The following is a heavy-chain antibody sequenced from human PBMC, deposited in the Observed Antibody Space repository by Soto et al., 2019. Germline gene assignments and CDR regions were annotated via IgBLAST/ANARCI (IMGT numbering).Heavy chain of an antibody. D-gene: IGHD2-2*01. Sequence: QVQLQESGPGLVKPSGTLSLTCAVSGGSISSSNWWSWVRQPPGKRLEWIGEIYHSGSTNYNPSLKSRVTISVDKSKNQFSLKLSSVTAADTAVYYCARVRVVPAAISPNGMDVWGQGTTVIVSS. CDR2: IYHSGST. J-gene: IGHJ6*02. CDR1: GGSISSSNW. V-gene: IGHV4-4*02. CDR3: ARVRVVPAAISPNGMDV.